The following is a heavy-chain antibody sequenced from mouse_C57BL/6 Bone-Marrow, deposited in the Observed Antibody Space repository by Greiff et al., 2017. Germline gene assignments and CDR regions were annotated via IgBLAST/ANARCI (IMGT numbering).Heavy chain of an antibody. Sequence: VQLQQPGAELVKPGASVKLSCKASGYTFTSYWMQWVKQRPGQGLEWIGEIDPSDSYTNYNQKFKGKATLTVDTSSSTAYMQLSSLTSEDSAVYYCASRGSFITTVVATPFAYWGQGTLVTVSA. CDR1: GYTFTSYW. CDR2: IDPSDSYT. J-gene: IGHJ3*01. CDR3: ASRGSFITTVVATPFAY. V-gene: IGHV1-50*01. D-gene: IGHD1-1*01.